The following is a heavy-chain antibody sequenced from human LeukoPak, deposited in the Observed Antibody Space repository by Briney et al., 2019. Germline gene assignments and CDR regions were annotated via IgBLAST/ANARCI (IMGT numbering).Heavy chain of an antibody. CDR1: GYTFTSYD. D-gene: IGHD6-19*01. CDR2: MNPNSGNT. CDR3: ARARSSGWYDDAFDI. V-gene: IGHV1-8*01. Sequence: ASVKVSCKASGYTFTSYDINWVRQATGQGLEWMGLMNPNSGNTGSAQKFQVKVTMTRSTSIGTAYMELSRLRSEDTGVYYCARARSSGWYDDAFDIWGQGTMVTVSS. J-gene: IGHJ3*02.